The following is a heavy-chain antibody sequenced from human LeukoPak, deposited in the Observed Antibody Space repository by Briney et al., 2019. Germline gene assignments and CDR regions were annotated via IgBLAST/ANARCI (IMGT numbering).Heavy chain of an antibody. CDR2: ISSSSSYI. V-gene: IGHV3-21*04. CDR3: ARDSNLGYCSGGSCNHYDAFDI. J-gene: IGHJ3*02. Sequence: PGGSLRLSCAASGFTFSSYSMNWVRQAPGKGLEWVSSISSSSSYIYYADSVKGRFTISRDNAKNSLYLQMNSLRAEDTAVYYCARDSNLGYCSGGSCNHYDAFDIWGQGTMVTVSS. CDR1: GFTFSSYS. D-gene: IGHD2-15*01.